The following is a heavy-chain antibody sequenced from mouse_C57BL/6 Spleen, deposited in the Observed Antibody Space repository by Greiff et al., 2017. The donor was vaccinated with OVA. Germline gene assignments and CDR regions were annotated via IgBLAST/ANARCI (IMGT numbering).Heavy chain of an antibody. Sequence: EVKVEESGGGLVQPGGSLKLSCAASGFTFSDYGMAWVRQAPRKGPEWVAFISNLAYSIYYADTVTGRFTISRENAKNTLYLEMSSLRSEDTAMYYCARSELGRSYFDYWGQGTTLTVSS. CDR3: ARSELGRSYFDY. V-gene: IGHV5-15*04. J-gene: IGHJ2*01. CDR1: GFTFSDYG. D-gene: IGHD4-1*01. CDR2: ISNLAYSI.